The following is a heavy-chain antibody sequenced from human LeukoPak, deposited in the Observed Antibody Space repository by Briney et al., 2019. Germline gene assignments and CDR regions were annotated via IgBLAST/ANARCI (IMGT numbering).Heavy chain of an antibody. V-gene: IGHV4-61*03. CDR3: ATYYVGVGGRGH. J-gene: IGHJ4*02. D-gene: IGHD3-16*01. CDR1: GASVCSNIYH. Sequence: SGTLSLTCAVSGASVCSNIYHWSWIRQAPGKGLEWIGHSGNSDYKPSLKRRITISTDTSNNHFSLNLVSVTAADTAVYYCATYYVGVGGRGHWGPGTLVTVSS. CDR2: HSGNS.